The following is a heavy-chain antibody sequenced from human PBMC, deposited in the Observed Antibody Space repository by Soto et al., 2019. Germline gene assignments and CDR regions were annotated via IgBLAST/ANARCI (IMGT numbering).Heavy chain of an antibody. Sequence: GESLKISCKGSGYSFTSYWIGWVRQMPGKGLEWMGIIYPGDSDTRYSPSFQGQVTISADKSMSTAYLQWSSLKASDTAMYYCARWDIVVVPAAKGFDPWGQGTLVTVSS. V-gene: IGHV5-51*01. CDR2: IYPGDSDT. CDR1: GYSFTSYW. D-gene: IGHD2-2*01. J-gene: IGHJ5*02. CDR3: ARWDIVVVPAAKGFDP.